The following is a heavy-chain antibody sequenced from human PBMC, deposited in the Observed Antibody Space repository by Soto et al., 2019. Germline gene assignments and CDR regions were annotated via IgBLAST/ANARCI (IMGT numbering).Heavy chain of an antibody. CDR1: GGSISCGGYY. V-gene: IGHV4-31*03. J-gene: IGHJ6*02. D-gene: IGHD3-22*01. CDR2: IYYSGST. Sequence: SETLSLTCTVSGGSISCGGYYWSWIRQHPGKGLEWVGYIYYSGSTQYNSSLKSRVTMSVDTSRNQFSLKLSSVTAADTAVYFCGRSQVHHYNSSGYLPPMDVWGQGTTVTVSS. CDR3: GRSQVHHYNSSGYLPPMDV.